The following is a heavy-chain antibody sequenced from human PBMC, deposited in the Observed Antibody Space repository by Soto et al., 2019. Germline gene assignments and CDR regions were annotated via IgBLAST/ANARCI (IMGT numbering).Heavy chain of an antibody. CDR2: TSYTGSP. Sequence: SETLSLTCFVSGGSATSHHCSWIRQFPGQGLEWIAYTSYTGSPNYNPSLQSRVTISLDTSKNQLYLKLTSMTAADTAGYYCAIDMHAGFSQYFDHWGQGTLVTVSS. CDR3: AIDMHAGFSQYFDH. J-gene: IGHJ1*01. V-gene: IGHV4-59*02. CDR1: GGSATSHH. D-gene: IGHD2-8*01.